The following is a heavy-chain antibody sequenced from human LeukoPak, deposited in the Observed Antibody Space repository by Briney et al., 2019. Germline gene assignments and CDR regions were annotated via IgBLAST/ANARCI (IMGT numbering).Heavy chain of an antibody. CDR3: AREIMITFGGVISADI. J-gene: IGHJ3*02. CDR2: IHYSGRT. CDR1: SGSIISNNDY. V-gene: IGHV4-39*07. Sequence: PSETLSLTCSVSSGSIISNNDYWGWIRQPPGKGLEWIATIHYSGRTYYNPSLKSRGTISVDTSQNQFSLRLSSLTAADTAVYYCAREIMITFGGVISADIWGQGTMVTVSS. D-gene: IGHD3-16*01.